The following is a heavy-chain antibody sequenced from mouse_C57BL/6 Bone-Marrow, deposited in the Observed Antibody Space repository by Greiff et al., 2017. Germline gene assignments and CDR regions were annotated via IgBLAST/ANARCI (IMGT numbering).Heavy chain of an antibody. CDR2: IDPENGDT. CDR1: GFNIKDDY. V-gene: IGHV14-4*01. J-gene: IGHJ4*01. CDR3: TNWFYYDYDERVYYYAMDY. Sequence: VQLQQSGAELVRPGASVKLSCTASGFNIKDDYMHWVKQRPEQGLEWIGWIDPENGDTEYASKFPGKATITADTSSNTAYLQLSSLTSEDTAVYYCTNWFYYDYDERVYYYAMDYWGQGTSVTVSS. D-gene: IGHD2-4*01.